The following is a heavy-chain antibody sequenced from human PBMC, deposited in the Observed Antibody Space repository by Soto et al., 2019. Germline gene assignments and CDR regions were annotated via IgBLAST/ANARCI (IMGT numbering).Heavy chain of an antibody. CDR2: VHHSGST. J-gene: IGHJ6*02. CDR3: ARDMQNRREAFWDGNPTYYSYGMDV. D-gene: IGHD3-3*01. CDR1: GDSITSHY. Sequence: PSETLSLTCTVSGDSITSHYWSWIRHPPGKGLEWIGFVHHSGSTSYNPSLKNRVAISIHPSKKQFSLKLRSVTAADTAVYYCARDMQNRREAFWDGNPTYYSYGMDVWGQGTTVT. V-gene: IGHV4-59*11.